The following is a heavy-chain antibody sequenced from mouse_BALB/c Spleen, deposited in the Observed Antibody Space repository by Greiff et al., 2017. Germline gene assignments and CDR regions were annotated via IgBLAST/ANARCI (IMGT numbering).Heavy chain of an antibody. Sequence: EVMLVESGPSLVKPSQTLSLTCSVTGDSITSGYWNWIRKFPGNKLEYMGYISYSGSTYYNPSLKSRISITRDTSKNQYYLQLNSVTTEDTATYYCARSPHDGYYYAMDYWGQGTSVTVSS. J-gene: IGHJ4*01. D-gene: IGHD2-3*01. CDR2: ISYSGST. CDR1: GDSITSGY. V-gene: IGHV3-8*02. CDR3: ARSPHDGYYYAMDY.